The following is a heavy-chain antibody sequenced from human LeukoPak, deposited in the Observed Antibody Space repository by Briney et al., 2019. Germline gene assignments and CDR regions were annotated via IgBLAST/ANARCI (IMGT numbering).Heavy chain of an antibody. D-gene: IGHD3-3*01. CDR2: IYTGGST. CDR1: GFTVSSNY. V-gene: IGHV3-66*02. Sequence: GGSLRLSCAASGFTVSSNYMSWVRQAPGKGLEWVSVIYTGGSTNYADSLKGRITISRYNSKNTLYLQMNSLRAEDTAVYYCARAVFGVVIILSYWGQGTLVTVSS. CDR3: ARAVFGVVIILSY. J-gene: IGHJ4*02.